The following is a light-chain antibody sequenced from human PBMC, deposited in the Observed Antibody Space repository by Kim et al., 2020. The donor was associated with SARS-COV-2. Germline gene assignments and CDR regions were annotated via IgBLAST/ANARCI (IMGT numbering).Light chain of an antibody. CDR3: QQYGSSLT. Sequence: EMAHLSLWARLNFAVNFLAVYPEQPGQALRLLVHGSSRRAPGKPDGFSGIGSATDFTLTISRLEPEDFAVYYCQQYGSSLTFGGGTKVDIK. CDR1: LNFAVNF. J-gene: IGKJ4*01. V-gene: IGKV3-20*01. CDR2: GSS.